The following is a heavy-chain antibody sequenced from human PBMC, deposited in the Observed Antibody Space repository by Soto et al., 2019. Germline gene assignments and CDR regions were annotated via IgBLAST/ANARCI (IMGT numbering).Heavy chain of an antibody. D-gene: IGHD4-17*01. CDR1: GFTFSSYA. V-gene: IGHV3-23*01. CDR2: ISGSGGST. J-gene: IGHJ6*02. Sequence: PGGSLRLSCAASGFTFSSYAMSWVRQAPGKGLEWVSAISGSGGSTYYADSVKGRFTISRDNSKNTLYLQMNSLRAEDTAVYYCAKAPFYGDYYSDYYYGMDVWGQGTTVTVSS. CDR3: AKAPFYGDYYSDYYYGMDV.